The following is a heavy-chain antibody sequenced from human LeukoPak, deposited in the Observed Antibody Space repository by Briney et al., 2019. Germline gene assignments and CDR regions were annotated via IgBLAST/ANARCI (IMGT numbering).Heavy chain of an antibody. D-gene: IGHD2-15*01. CDR2: ISYDGSNK. Sequence: GGSLRFSCAASGFTFSSYAMHWVRQAPGKGLEWVAVISYDGSNKYYADSVKGRFTFSRDNSKNTLYLQMNSLRAEDTAVYYCGKSWGYCLDYWGQGTLVTVSS. J-gene: IGHJ4*02. CDR1: GFTFSSYA. CDR3: GKSWGYCLDY. V-gene: IGHV3-30*18.